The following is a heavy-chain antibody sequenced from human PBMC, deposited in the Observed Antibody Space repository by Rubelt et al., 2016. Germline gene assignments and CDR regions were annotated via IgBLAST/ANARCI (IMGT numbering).Heavy chain of an antibody. CDR3: ARKLSYGSGSYYTLDY. Sequence: QVQLQQWGAGLLKPSETLSLTCAVYGGSFSGYYWSWIRQPPGKGLEWIGEINHSGSTNYNPSLKSRVTISVDTSKNQFSLKLRSVTAADTAVYYCARKLSYGSGSYYTLDYWGQGTLVTVSS. CDR1: GGSFSGYY. D-gene: IGHD3-10*01. CDR2: INHSGST. J-gene: IGHJ4*02. V-gene: IGHV4-34*01.